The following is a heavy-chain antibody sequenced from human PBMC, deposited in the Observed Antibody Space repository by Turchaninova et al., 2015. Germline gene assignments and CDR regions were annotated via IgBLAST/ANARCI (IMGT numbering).Heavy chain of an antibody. V-gene: IGHV4-34*01. J-gene: IGHJ3*01. CDR1: GASFSAYY. Sequence: QVHLQQWGAGLLKPSETLSLTCGVYGASFSAYYWSWIRQPPGKGLEWFGEIDHRGSTNYNPSLKSRVTISAGTSKSQFYLKLTAATAADTAVYYCNLVAFGGVCGVEPFDVWGQGTLVTVSS. D-gene: IGHD3-16*01. CDR3: NLVAFGGVCGVEPFDV. CDR2: IDHRGST.